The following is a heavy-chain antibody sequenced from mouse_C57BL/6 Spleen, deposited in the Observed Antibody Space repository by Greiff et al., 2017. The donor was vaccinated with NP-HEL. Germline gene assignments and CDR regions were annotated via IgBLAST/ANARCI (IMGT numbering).Heavy chain of an antibody. V-gene: IGHV3-6*01. J-gene: IGHJ2*01. CDR2: ISYDGSN. CDR1: GYSITSGYY. D-gene: IGHD2-4*01. CDR3: AREERYYEDYFDY. Sequence: EVKLMESGPGLVKPSQSLSLTCSVTGYSITSGYYWNWIRQFPGNKLEWMGYISYDGSNNYNPSLKNRISITRDTSKNQFFLKLNSVTTEDTATYYCAREERYYEDYFDYWGQGTTLTVSS.